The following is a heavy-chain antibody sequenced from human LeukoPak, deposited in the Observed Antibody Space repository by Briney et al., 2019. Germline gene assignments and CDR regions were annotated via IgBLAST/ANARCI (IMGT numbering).Heavy chain of an antibody. CDR3: ASDRRGELYDILTRDFDY. D-gene: IGHD3-9*01. CDR2: ISYDGSNK. V-gene: IGHV3-30*04. J-gene: IGHJ4*02. Sequence: SGRSLRLSCAASGVTLSSYAMHWVRQAPGKGLEWVPVISYDGSNKYYADSVKGRFTISRDNSKNTLYLQMNSLRAEDTAVYYCASDRRGELYDILTRDFDYWGQGTLVTVSS. CDR1: GVTLSSYA.